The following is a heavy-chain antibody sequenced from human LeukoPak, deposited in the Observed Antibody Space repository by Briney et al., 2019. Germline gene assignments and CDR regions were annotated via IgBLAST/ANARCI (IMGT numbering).Heavy chain of an antibody. Sequence: GGSLRLSCVASGFTFSNCAMRWVRQAPGKGLEWVSSIHESGGNTYYAASVKGRFTISRDNSKNTLYLQMNSLRAEDTAVYYCAKLFYTNYYTVMDVWGQGTTVTVSS. CDR3: AKLFYTNYYTVMDV. CDR2: IHESGGNT. D-gene: IGHD2-8*01. CDR1: GFTFSNCA. V-gene: IGHV3-23*01. J-gene: IGHJ6*02.